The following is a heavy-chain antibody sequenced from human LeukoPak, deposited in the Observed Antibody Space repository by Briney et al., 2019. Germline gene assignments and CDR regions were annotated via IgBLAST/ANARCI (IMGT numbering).Heavy chain of an antibody. V-gene: IGHV3-30*18. Sequence: GGSLRLSCAASGFTSSSYGMHWVRQAPGKGLEWVGVISYDGSNKYYADSVKGRFTISRDNSKNTLYLQMDSLRAEDTAVCYCAKDSSTSNPYYGLDVWGQGTTVTVSS. J-gene: IGHJ6*02. CDR1: GFTSSSYG. CDR2: ISYDGSNK. D-gene: IGHD4-11*01. CDR3: AKDSSTSNPYYGLDV.